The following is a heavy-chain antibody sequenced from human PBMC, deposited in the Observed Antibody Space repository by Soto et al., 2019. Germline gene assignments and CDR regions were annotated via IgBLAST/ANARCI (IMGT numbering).Heavy chain of an antibody. D-gene: IGHD6-13*01. CDR3: ARDQWASSRDAFDV. CDR2: ISAYNGNT. CDR1: GYTFTSYD. V-gene: IGHV1-18*01. Sequence: GASVKVSCKASGYTFTSYDISWVRQAPGQGLEWMGWISAYNGNTNYAQKLQGRVTMTTDTSTSTAYMELRSLRFDDTAVYYCARDQWASSRDAFDVWGQGTMVTVSS. J-gene: IGHJ3*01.